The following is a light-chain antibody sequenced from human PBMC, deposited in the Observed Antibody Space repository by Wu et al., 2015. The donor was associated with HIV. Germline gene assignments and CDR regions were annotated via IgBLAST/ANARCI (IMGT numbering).Light chain of an antibody. CDR3: QQYNSYPWT. CDR1: QTISNW. V-gene: IGKV1-5*03. J-gene: IGKJ1*01. Sequence: DIQMTQSPSTLSASVGDRVTITCRASQTISNWLAWYQQKPGKAPKVLIFKASSLESGVPSRFSGSGSGTEFTLTISSLQPDDFATYYCQQYNSYPWTFGQGTKVGNQT. CDR2: KAS.